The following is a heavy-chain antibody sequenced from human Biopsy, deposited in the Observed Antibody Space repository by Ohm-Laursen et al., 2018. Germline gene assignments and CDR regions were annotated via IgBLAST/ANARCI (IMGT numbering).Heavy chain of an antibody. CDR3: ERGMRSSPNY. J-gene: IGHJ4*02. CDR1: GFIFINYA. D-gene: IGHD6-13*01. CDR2: IRSGGGFI. Sequence: LSLTCAASGFIFINYAMNWVRQAPGEWLEWLSYIRSGGGFIYYADSVKGRFTISRDNAKNSLFMQMNSLRAEDPAVYYCERGMRSSPNYWGQGTLVTVSS. V-gene: IGHV3-48*03.